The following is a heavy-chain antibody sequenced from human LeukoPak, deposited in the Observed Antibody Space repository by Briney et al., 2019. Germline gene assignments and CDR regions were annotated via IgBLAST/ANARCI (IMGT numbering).Heavy chain of an antibody. CDR2: IYTSGST. V-gene: IGHV4-61*02. D-gene: IGHD6-13*01. J-gene: IGHJ5*02. CDR3: ARDGYSSSWYGSLGRFDP. CDR1: GGSISSGSYY. Sequence: SETLSLTCTVSGGSISSGSYYWSWIRQPAGKGLEWIGRIYTSGSTNYNPSLKSRVTISVDTSKNQFSLKLSSVTAADTAVYYCARDGYSSSWYGSLGRFDPWGQGTLVTVSS.